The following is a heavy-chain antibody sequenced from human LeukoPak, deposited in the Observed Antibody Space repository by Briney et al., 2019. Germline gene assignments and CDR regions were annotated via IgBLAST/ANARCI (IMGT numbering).Heavy chain of an antibody. Sequence: GESLKISCKGSGYSLTSYWIGWVRQMPGKGPEWMGIIYPGDSDTRYSPSFQGQVTLSADKSISTAYLQWSSLKASDTAMYYCARHVTIFGVVTYYMDVWGKGTTVSVSS. J-gene: IGHJ6*03. D-gene: IGHD3-3*01. V-gene: IGHV5-51*01. CDR1: GYSLTSYW. CDR3: ARHVTIFGVVTYYMDV. CDR2: IYPGDSDT.